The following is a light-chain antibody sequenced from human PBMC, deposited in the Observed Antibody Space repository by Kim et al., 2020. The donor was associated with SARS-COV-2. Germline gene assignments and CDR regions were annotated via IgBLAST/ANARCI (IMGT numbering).Light chain of an antibody. Sequence: ATGKTARITVGGNNIGSKTVHWYQQKPGQAPVLVIHYDRDRPSGIPERFSGSNSGNTATLTISRVEAGDEADYYCQVWDSSSDHRVFGGGTQLSVL. CDR2: YDR. J-gene: IGLJ3*02. CDR3: QVWDSSSDHRV. V-gene: IGLV3-21*04. CDR1: NIGSKT.